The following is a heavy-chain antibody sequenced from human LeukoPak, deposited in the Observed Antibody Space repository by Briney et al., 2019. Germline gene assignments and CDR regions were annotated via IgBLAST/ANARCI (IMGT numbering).Heavy chain of an antibody. CDR3: ARHGDSSSWYYFDY. CDR1: GYSISSGYY. D-gene: IGHD6-13*01. Sequence: PSETLSLTCAVSGYSISSGYYWGWIRQPPGKGLEWIGSIYHSGSTYYNPSLKSRVTISVVTSKNQFSLKLSSVTAADTAVYYCARHGDSSSWYYFDYWGQGTLVTVSS. V-gene: IGHV4-38-2*01. CDR2: IYHSGST. J-gene: IGHJ4*02.